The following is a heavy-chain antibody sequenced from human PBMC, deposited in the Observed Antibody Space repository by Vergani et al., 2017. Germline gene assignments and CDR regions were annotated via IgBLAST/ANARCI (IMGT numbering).Heavy chain of an antibody. J-gene: IGHJ5*02. D-gene: IGHD5-24*01. CDR3: AKSGWLQHFGAHHFDP. CDR2: LTASGSGI. V-gene: IGHV3-23*01. Sequence: EVQLLESGGRLVQPGGSLRLSCVASGFAFSRYAMSWVRQAPGKGLEWVSGLTASGSGISYADSVRGRFTISRDNSKNTLFLQMDSLRAEDTAVYYCAKSGWLQHFGAHHFDPWGQGILVTVSS. CDR1: GFAFSRYA.